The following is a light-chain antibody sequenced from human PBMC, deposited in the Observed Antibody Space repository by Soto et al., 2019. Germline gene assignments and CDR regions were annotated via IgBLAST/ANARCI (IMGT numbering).Light chain of an antibody. J-gene: IGKJ1*01. CDR3: QQYASSPT. V-gene: IGKV3-20*01. Sequence: EIVLTQSPGTLSLSPGERATLSCRASQSVTNSYVAWYQQQLGQAPRLLIYGASIRATGIPDRFSGSGSGTDFPLTINGLEPEDSAVFYCQQYASSPTFGQGTKVEIK. CDR2: GAS. CDR1: QSVTNSY.